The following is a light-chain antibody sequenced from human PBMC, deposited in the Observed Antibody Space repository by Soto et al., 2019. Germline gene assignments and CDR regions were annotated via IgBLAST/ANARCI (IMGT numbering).Light chain of an antibody. Sequence: DIPLTQAPSFLSASAGDIVSITYRASQAISSYLAWYQQKPGRAPKLLIYAASTLQSGVPSRFSASGSGTEFTLTISSLHPDDVATYYCQQYTCLWTFGPGTKVDIK. CDR3: QQYTCLWT. CDR2: AAS. CDR1: QAISSY. J-gene: IGKJ1*01. V-gene: IGKV1-9*01.